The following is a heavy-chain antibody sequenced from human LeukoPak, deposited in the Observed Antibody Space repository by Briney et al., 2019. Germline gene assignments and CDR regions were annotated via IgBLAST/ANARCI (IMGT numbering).Heavy chain of an antibody. J-gene: IGHJ4*02. CDR3: TRDRGAYNLYDY. CDR1: GFTFGDYA. CDR2: IRSEAYGETA. Sequence: PGGSLRLSCTASGFTFGDYAMSWIRQAPGKGLEWVGFIRSEAYGETADYAASVKGRFTISRDDSKAIACLQMNSLKTEDTAVYHCTRDRGAYNLYDYWGQGTLVTVSS. D-gene: IGHD1-1*01. V-gene: IGHV3-49*03.